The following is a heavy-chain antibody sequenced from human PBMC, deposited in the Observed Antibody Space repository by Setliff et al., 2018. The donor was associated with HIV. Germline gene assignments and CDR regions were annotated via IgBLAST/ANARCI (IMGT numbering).Heavy chain of an antibody. D-gene: IGHD1-26*01. CDR1: GFTLSTFS. CDR3: ARAKTSGTYYGWSY. Sequence: PGGSLRLSCAVSGFTLSTFSMSWVRQAPGKGLEWISYISNSRTTTSYADSVKGRFTISRDNAKNSLYLQMNSLRAEDTAVYYCARAKTSGTYYGWSYWGQGTLVTVSS. J-gene: IGHJ4*02. V-gene: IGHV3-11*01. CDR2: ISNSRTTT.